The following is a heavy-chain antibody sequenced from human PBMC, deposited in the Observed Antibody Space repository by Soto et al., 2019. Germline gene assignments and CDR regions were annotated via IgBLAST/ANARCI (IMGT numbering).Heavy chain of an antibody. CDR2: ISSSSSYI. J-gene: IGHJ4*02. Sequence: PGGSLRLSCAASGFTFSSYSMNWVRQAPGKGLEWVSSISSSSSYIYYADSVKGRFTISRDNAKNSLYLQMNSLRAEDTAVYYCARSLMTTGGFDYWGQGTLVTVSS. CDR3: ARSLMTTGGFDY. CDR1: GFTFSSYS. D-gene: IGHD4-17*01. V-gene: IGHV3-21*01.